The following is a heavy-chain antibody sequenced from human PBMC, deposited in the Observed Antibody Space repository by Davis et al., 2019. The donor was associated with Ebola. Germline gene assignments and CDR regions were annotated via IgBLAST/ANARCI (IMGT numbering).Heavy chain of an antibody. CDR3: ARDRYSDGSGYFFEQSH. CDR2: IIPVFGIP. D-gene: IGHD3-22*01. V-gene: IGHV1-69*13. J-gene: IGHJ4*02. Sequence: SVKVSCKASGYPFTDYDVFWVRQAPGQGLDWMGGIIPVFGIPKYAQKFQGRVTITADESTSTAYMELSSLRSEDTAVYYCARDRYSDGSGYFFEQSHWGQGTLVTVSS. CDR1: GYPFTDYD.